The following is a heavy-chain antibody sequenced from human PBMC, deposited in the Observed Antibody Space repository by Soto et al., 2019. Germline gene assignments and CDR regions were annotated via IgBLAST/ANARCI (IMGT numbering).Heavy chain of an antibody. CDR3: ARGRITMVRGALGGMDV. Sequence: QVQLQQWGAGLLKPSETLSLTCAVYGGSFSGYYWSWIRQPPGKGLEWIGEINHSGSTNYNPSLKSRVTISVDTATTQFCLRLRSVTAADTAVYYCARGRITMVRGALGGMDVWGQGATVTVSS. D-gene: IGHD3-10*01. J-gene: IGHJ6*02. CDR2: INHSGST. CDR1: GGSFSGYY. V-gene: IGHV4-34*01.